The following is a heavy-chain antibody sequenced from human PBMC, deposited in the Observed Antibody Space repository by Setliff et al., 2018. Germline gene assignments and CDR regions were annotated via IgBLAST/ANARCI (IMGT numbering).Heavy chain of an antibody. CDR3: FGAGTCSY. CDR2: INPHASEK. J-gene: IGHJ4*02. Sequence: LRLSCTASGFSYSNCWVSWVRQAPGKGLEWLASINPHASEKYYVDSVKGRFTISRDNAKNSLSLQMNNLRTEDTAVYYCFGAGTCSYWGQGTLVTVSS. D-gene: IGHD3-10*01. V-gene: IGHV3-7*01. CDR1: GFSYSNCW.